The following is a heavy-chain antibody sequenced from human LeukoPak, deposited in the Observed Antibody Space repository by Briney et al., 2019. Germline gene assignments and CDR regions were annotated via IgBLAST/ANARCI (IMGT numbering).Heavy chain of an antibody. V-gene: IGHV3-53*01. Sequence: GGSLRLSRAVSVFTASRNYMSWVGQAPGRGLEWVSIIYGSGDTHYADSVKGRFTISRDNSNNTLYLQMNNLRAEDSAVYFCARNRRFGSTWYFWNWGQGTLVAVSS. D-gene: IGHD6-13*01. CDR3: ARNRRFGSTWYFWN. CDR1: VFTASRNY. J-gene: IGHJ4*02. CDR2: IYGSGDT.